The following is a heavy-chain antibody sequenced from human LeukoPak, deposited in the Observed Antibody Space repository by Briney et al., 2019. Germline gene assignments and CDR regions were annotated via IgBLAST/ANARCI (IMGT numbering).Heavy chain of an antibody. V-gene: IGHV3-23*01. CDR2: ISGSGDST. CDR1: GFTFSTYA. D-gene: IGHD1-14*01. J-gene: IGHJ4*02. CDR3: AKGHSAHGTGFDG. Sequence: GGSLRLSCAASGFTFSTYAMNWVRQAPGKGLEWVSAISGSGDSTYYTDSVKGRFTMSRDNSKNTLYLQMNSLRVEDTAVYYCAKGHSAHGTGFDGWGQGTLVIVSS.